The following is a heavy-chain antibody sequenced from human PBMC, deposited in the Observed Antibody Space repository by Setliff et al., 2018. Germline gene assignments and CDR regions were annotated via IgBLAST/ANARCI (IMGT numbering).Heavy chain of an antibody. J-gene: IGHJ4*02. V-gene: IGHV1-24*01. CDR3: ATADVIIAAAGNSKYILDY. D-gene: IGHD6-13*01. Sequence: ASVKVSCKASGYTFTELSMHWVRQALGKGLEWMGGFDPEDGETIYAQKFQGRVTMTEDTSTDTAYMELSSLRSEDTAVYYCATADVIIAAAGNSKYILDYWGQGTLVTVSS. CDR2: FDPEDGET. CDR1: GYTFTELS.